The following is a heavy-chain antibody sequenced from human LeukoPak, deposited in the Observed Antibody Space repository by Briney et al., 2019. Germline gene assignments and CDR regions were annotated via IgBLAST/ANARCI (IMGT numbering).Heavy chain of an antibody. J-gene: IGHJ4*02. D-gene: IGHD5-24*01. Sequence: GGSLRLSCVDSGFTFSHYWMSWVRQAPGKGLEWVSAISGSGGSTYYADSVKGRFTISRDNSKNTLYLQMNSLRAEDTAVYYCAKEPGMATGSYYFDYWGQGTLVTVSS. CDR3: AKEPGMATGSYYFDY. CDR2: ISGSGGST. CDR1: GFTFSHYW. V-gene: IGHV3-23*01.